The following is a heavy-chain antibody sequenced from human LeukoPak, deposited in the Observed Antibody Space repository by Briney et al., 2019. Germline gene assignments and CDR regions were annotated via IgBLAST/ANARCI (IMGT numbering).Heavy chain of an antibody. J-gene: IGHJ5*02. CDR3: ARNSAVATSRSWFDP. D-gene: IGHD6-19*01. Sequence: PSQTLSHTCTVSGVSMSSGAFYWSWIRQHPGKGLEWIGYAYYSGSTTYNPSLESRVTISVDTSKNQFSLKLTAVTAADTAVYYCARNSAVATSRSWFDPWGQGTLVTVSS. CDR1: GVSMSSGAFY. V-gene: IGHV4-61*08. CDR2: AYYSGST.